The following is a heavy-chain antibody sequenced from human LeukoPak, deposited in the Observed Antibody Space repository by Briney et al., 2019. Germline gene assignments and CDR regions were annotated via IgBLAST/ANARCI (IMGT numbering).Heavy chain of an antibody. CDR1: AYTFTSYA. CDR3: ARGYDRSGYYHLDY. J-gene: IGHJ4*02. D-gene: IGHD3-22*01. CDR2: ISAYNGNT. Sequence: ASVKVSCKASAYTFTSYAINWVRQAPGQGLEWMGWISAYNGNTNYAQKLQGRVTMTTDTSTSTAYMELRSLRSDDTAVYYCARGYDRSGYYHLDYWGQGTLVTVSS. V-gene: IGHV1-18*01.